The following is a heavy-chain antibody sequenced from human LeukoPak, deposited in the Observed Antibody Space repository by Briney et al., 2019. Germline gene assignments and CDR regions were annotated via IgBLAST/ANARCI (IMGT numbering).Heavy chain of an antibody. CDR2: ISGSGGST. CDR3: ATRGIAVAGYFDY. D-gene: IGHD6-19*01. Sequence: GGSLRLSCAASGFTVSSNYMSWVRQAPGKGLEWVSVISGSGGSTYYADSVKGRFTISRDNSKNTLYLQMNSLRAEDTAVYYCATRGIAVAGYFDYWGQGTLVTVSS. J-gene: IGHJ4*02. V-gene: IGHV3-23*01. CDR1: GFTVSSNY.